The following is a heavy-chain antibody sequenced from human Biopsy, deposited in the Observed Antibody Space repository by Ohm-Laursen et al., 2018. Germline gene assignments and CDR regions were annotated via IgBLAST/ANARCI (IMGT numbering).Heavy chain of an antibody. J-gene: IGHJ1*01. CDR1: GDTFNKYG. V-gene: IGHV1-69*04. Sequence: SVKVSCKASGDTFNKYGIFWVRQAPGQGLEWMGRIIPIVDIVNYAQRFQDRVTVAADTSTSTATMELRSLRSDDTAVYYCATKLTGYFHHWGQGILVIVSS. D-gene: IGHD3-9*01. CDR3: ATKLTGYFHH. CDR2: IIPIVDIV.